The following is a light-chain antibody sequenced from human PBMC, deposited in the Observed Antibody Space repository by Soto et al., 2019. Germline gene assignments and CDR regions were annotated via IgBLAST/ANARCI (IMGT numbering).Light chain of an antibody. J-gene: IGKJ1*01. V-gene: IGKV1-5*01. CDR1: QSIGRF. CDR3: QQCYMGWT. Sequence: DIQMTQSPSTLSASVGDRVTITCRASQSIGRFLAWYQHQPGKAPKLLIYDASTLESGVPSRFSGTGSGTEFTFSITSLQHEDFGTYYCQQCYMGWTFGQGTKVDFK. CDR2: DAS.